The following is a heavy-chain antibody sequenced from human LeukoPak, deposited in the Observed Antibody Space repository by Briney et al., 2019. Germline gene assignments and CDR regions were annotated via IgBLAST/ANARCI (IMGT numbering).Heavy chain of an antibody. CDR3: AKEGVWEYSSSSPFDY. CDR2: IRYDGSNK. V-gene: IGHV3-30*02. CDR1: GFTFSSYG. D-gene: IGHD6-6*01. J-gene: IGHJ4*02. Sequence: GGSLRLSCAASGFTFSSYGMHWVRQAPGKGLEWVAFIRYDGSNKYYADSVKGRFTISRDNSKNTLYLQMNSLRAEDTAVYCCAKEGVWEYSSSSPFDYWGQGTLVTVSS.